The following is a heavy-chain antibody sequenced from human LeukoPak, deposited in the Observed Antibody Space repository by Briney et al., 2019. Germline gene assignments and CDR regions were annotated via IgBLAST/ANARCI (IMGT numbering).Heavy chain of an antibody. CDR3: ARITFVVEGYGMDV. Sequence: SETLSLTCTVSGGSISSSSYYWGWIRQPPGKGLEWIGSIYYSGSTYYNPSRKSRVTISVDTSKNQFSLSLSSVTAADTAVYYCARITFVVEGYGMDVWGQGTTVTVSS. D-gene: IGHD2-21*01. V-gene: IGHV4-39*01. CDR1: GGSISSSSYY. CDR2: IYYSGST. J-gene: IGHJ6*02.